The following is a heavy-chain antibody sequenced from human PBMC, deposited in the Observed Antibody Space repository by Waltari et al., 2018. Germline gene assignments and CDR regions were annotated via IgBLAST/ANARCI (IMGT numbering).Heavy chain of an antibody. CDR3: ARADTSTSYFYYYMDV. D-gene: IGHD1-26*01. CDR1: GGSTSPYY. J-gene: IGHJ6*03. CDR2: IHYSGSS. Sequence: QVQLQESGPGLVKPSETLSLTCPVSGGSTSPYYWSWVRQSPGKGLEWIGYIHYSGSSVYNPSLRSRVAISLDTPNNQFSLRLRSVTAADAAIYYCARADTSTSYFYYYMDVWGKGTTVTVSS. V-gene: IGHV4-59*01.